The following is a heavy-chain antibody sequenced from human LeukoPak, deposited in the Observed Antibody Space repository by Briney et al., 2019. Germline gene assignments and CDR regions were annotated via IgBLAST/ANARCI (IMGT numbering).Heavy chain of an antibody. CDR3: ARGYNYGRNWFDP. CDR1: GSRFTSNW. D-gene: IGHD5-18*01. Sequence: GASLQISCQGSGSRFTSNWIGWVRQLPGKGLEWMGIIYPGVSDTRYSPSFQGQVTISADKSISTAYLQWSSLKASDTAMYYCARGYNYGRNWFDPWGQGTLVTVSS. CDR2: IYPGVSDT. J-gene: IGHJ5*02. V-gene: IGHV5-51*01.